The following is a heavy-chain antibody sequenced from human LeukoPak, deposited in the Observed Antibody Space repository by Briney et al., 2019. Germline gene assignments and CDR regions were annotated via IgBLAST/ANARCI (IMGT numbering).Heavy chain of an antibody. D-gene: IGHD2-15*01. V-gene: IGHV3-21*01. Sequence: GGSLRLSCAASGFTFSSYSMNWVRQAPGKGLEWVSSVSSSSSYIYYADSVKGRFTISRDNAKNSLYLQMNSLRAEDTAVYYCARDKSRYCSGGSCYGWFDPWGQGTLVTVSS. CDR2: VSSSSSYI. CDR3: ARDKSRYCSGGSCYGWFDP. J-gene: IGHJ5*02. CDR1: GFTFSSYS.